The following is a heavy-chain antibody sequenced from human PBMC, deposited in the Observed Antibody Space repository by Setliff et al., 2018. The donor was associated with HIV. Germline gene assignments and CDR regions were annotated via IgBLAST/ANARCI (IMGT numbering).Heavy chain of an antibody. CDR1: GAPIDRFF. D-gene: IGHD3-16*01. CDR2: VYFSGDA. Sequence: SETLSLTCTVPGAPIDRFFWSWIRQPPGMGLEWIGNVYFSGDATYNPSLKTRVTISIQTSRSQFSLTLRSVTAADTATYYRARDLASSYFDFWGQGALVTAPQ. V-gene: IGHV4-59*01. CDR3: ARDLASSYFDF. J-gene: IGHJ4*02.